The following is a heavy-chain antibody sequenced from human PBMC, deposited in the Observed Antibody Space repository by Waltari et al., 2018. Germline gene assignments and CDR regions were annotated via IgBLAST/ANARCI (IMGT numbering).Heavy chain of an antibody. J-gene: IGHJ3*02. D-gene: IGHD3-3*01. CDR3: ARAANITVLGVVPPSRAFDI. Sequence: QVQLQESGPGLVKPSETLSLTCAVSSASISRYFWTWIRPPAGKGLEWIGRINTSGRANYNPSLKSRVTMSVDTSNNQFSLKLTSVTAADTAVYYCARAANITVLGVVPPSRAFDIWGQGTMVTVSS. V-gene: IGHV4-4*07. CDR1: SASISRYF. CDR2: INTSGRA.